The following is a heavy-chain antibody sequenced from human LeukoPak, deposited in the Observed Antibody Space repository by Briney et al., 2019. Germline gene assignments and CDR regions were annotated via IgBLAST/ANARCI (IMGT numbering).Heavy chain of an antibody. CDR2: INHSGST. Sequence: SETLSLTCAVYGGSFSGYYWSWIRQPPGKGLEWIGEINHSGSTNYNPSLKSRVTISVDTSKNQFSLKLSSVTAADTAVYYCARGWSNYDFWSGYYTRTFDYWSQGTLVTVSS. J-gene: IGHJ4*02. CDR1: GGSFSGYY. CDR3: ARGWSNYDFWSGYYTRTFDY. D-gene: IGHD3-3*01. V-gene: IGHV4-34*01.